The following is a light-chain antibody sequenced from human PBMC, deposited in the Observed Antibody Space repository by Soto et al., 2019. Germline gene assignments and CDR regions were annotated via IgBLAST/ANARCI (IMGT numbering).Light chain of an antibody. CDR3: MQALQTPPIT. V-gene: IGKV2-28*01. CDR2: LGS. CDR1: QSLLHSNGYNY. J-gene: IGKJ5*01. Sequence: DIVMTQSPLSLPVTPGEPASISCRSSQSLLHSNGYNYLDWYLQKPGQSPQLLIYLGSNRASGVPDRFRGSGSGTYFTLKISRVEAEDVGVYYFMQALQTPPITFGQGTRLEIK.